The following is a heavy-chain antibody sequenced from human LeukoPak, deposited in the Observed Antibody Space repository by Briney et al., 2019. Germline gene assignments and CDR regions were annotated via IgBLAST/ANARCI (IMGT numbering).Heavy chain of an antibody. J-gene: IGHJ4*02. Sequence: PGESLRLSCAASGFTVSSDYMSWVRQAPGKGLEWVSVIHSGGTTYYADSVRGRFTISRDNSKNTLHLQMNSLRAEDTAVYYCARKYSSGWVFDNWGQGTLVTVSS. CDR2: IHSGGTT. D-gene: IGHD6-19*01. CDR3: ARKYSSGWVFDN. CDR1: GFTVSSDY. V-gene: IGHV3-53*01.